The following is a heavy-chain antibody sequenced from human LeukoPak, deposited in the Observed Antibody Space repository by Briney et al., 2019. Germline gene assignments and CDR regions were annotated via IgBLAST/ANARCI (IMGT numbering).Heavy chain of an antibody. V-gene: IGHV3-53*01. CDR1: GFTVSSNY. D-gene: IGHD6-6*01. CDR2: IYSGGST. CDR3: ASPGIAARAGSLDY. J-gene: IGHJ4*02. Sequence: PGGSLRLSCAASGFTVSSNYMSWVRQAPGKGLEWVSAIYSGGSTYYADSVKGRFTISRDNSKNTLYLQMNSLRVDDTAVYYCASPGIAARAGSLDYWGQGTLVTVSS.